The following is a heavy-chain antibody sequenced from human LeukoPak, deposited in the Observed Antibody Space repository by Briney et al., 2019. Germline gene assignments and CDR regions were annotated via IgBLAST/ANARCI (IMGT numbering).Heavy chain of an antibody. Sequence: PSETLSLTCAVYGGSFSGYYWSWIRQPPGKGLEWIGEINHSGSTNYNPSLKSRVTISVDTSKNQFSLKLSSVTAADTAVYYCANDYRSGSFHDFWGQGTLVTVSS. CDR3: ANDYRSGSFHDF. CDR2: INHSGST. D-gene: IGHD3-10*01. V-gene: IGHV4-34*01. J-gene: IGHJ4*02. CDR1: GGSFSGYY.